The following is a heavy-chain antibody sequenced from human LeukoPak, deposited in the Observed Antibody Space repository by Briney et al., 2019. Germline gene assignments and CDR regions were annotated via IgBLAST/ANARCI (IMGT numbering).Heavy chain of an antibody. J-gene: IGHJ6*03. CDR3: ARTLGCCGPVGLFIGGPYSMDV. Sequence: SETLSLTCDVSGGYISSSHWWSWVRQPPGKGLEWIGEIYHSGSPNYNPSLKSRVTISVDKSKAQLSLKLTSLTAADTAVYYCARTLGCCGPVGLFIGGPYSMDVWGQGTTVTVSS. D-gene: IGHD2-15*01. V-gene: IGHV4/OR15-8*01. CDR1: GGYISSSHW. CDR2: IYHSGSP.